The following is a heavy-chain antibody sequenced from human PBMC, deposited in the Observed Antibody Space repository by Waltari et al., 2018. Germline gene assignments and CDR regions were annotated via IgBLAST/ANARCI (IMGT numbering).Heavy chain of an antibody. CDR1: GFTFSSYN. CDR3: ARDHEYGGKADY. CDR2: IIYSSSDI. J-gene: IGHJ4*02. D-gene: IGHD4-17*01. Sequence: EVQLVESGGGVVKPGGSLRPSCAASGFTFSSYNINLVRQAPGKGREWVSIIIYSSSDIEYADSVKGRFTVSRDNAKSSLYLQMNSLRAEDTAVYYCARDHEYGGKADYWGQGTLVTISS. V-gene: IGHV3-21*01.